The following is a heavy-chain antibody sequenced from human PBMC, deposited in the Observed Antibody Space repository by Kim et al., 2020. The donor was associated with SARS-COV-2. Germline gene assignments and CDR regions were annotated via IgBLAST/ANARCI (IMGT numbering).Heavy chain of an antibody. CDR1: GYTFTSYD. CDR3: ARGQYLLYYYDSSGYAWDY. Sequence: ASVKFSCKASGYTFTSYDINWVRQATGQGLEWMGWMNPNSGNTGYAQKFQGRVTMTRNTSISTAYMELSSLRSEDTAVYYCARGQYLLYYYDSSGYAWDYLGQGTLGTVSS. D-gene: IGHD3-22*01. CDR2: MNPNSGNT. V-gene: IGHV1-8*01. J-gene: IGHJ4*02.